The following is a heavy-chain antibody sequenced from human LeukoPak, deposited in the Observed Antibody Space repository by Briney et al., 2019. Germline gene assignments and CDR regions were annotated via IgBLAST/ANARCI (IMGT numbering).Heavy chain of an antibody. D-gene: IGHD3-16*01. CDR1: GGSISSSSYY. Sequence: PSETLSLTCTVSGGSISSSSYYWGWIRQPPGKGLVWIGSIYYSGSTYYNPSLKSRVTISVDTSKNQFSLKLSSVTAADTAVYYCAGLWGVMGYYYGMDVWGQGTTVTVSS. CDR2: IYYSGST. J-gene: IGHJ6*02. CDR3: AGLWGVMGYYYGMDV. V-gene: IGHV4-39*01.